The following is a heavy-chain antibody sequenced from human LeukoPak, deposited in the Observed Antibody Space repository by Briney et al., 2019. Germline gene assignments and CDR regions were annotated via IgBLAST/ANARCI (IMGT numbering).Heavy chain of an antibody. CDR3: ARRQAYVSRRSYYYYMDV. CDR1: GYSFTSYW. Sequence: GESLKISCKDSGYSFTSYWIGWVRQMPGKGLEWMGIIYPGDSDTRYSPSFQGQVTISVDKSISTAYLQWSSLKASDTAIYYCARRQAYVSRRSYYYYMDVWGKGTTVTVSS. CDR2: IYPGDSDT. V-gene: IGHV5-51*01. J-gene: IGHJ6*03. D-gene: IGHD3-10*01.